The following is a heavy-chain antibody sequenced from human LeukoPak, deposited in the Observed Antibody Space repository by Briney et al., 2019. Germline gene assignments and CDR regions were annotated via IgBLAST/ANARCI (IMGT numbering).Heavy chain of an antibody. D-gene: IGHD4-17*01. J-gene: IGHJ6*02. V-gene: IGHV1-69*05. Sequence: ASVKVSCKASGGTFSSYAISWVRQAPGQGLEWMGGIIPIFGTANYAQKFQGRVTITTDESTSTAYMELSSLRSEDTAVYYCARDLDYGEVGYGMDVWGQGTTVTVSS. CDR1: GGTFSSYA. CDR2: IIPIFGTA. CDR3: ARDLDYGEVGYGMDV.